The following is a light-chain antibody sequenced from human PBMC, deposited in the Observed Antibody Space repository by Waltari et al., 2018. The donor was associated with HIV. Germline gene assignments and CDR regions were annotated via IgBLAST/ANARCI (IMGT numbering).Light chain of an antibody. CDR1: HSISRY. J-gene: IGKJ3*01. CDR2: GAS. V-gene: IGKV1-39*01. Sequence: DIQMTQSPSSLSASIGVRVTITCRASHSISRYLNWYQQIPGKAPKLLIYGASSLQSGVPSRFSGSGSGTDFTLTINTLQADDFATYYCQQTYSTPRTFGPGTKLDIK. CDR3: QQTYSTPRT.